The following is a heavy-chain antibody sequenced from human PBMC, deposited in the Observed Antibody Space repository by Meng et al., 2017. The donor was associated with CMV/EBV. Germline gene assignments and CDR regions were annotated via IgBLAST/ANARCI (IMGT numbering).Heavy chain of an antibody. CDR3: AKTSVDYFDY. V-gene: IGHV3-23*03. J-gene: IGHJ4*02. Sequence: GESLKISCAASGFTFSSYAMSWVRQAPGKGLEWVSVIYSGGSSTYYADSVKGRFTISRDNSKNTLYLQMNSLRAGDTAVYYCAKTSVDYFDYWGQGTLVTVSS. CDR2: IYSGGSST. D-gene: IGHD5/OR15-5a*01. CDR1: GFTFSSYA.